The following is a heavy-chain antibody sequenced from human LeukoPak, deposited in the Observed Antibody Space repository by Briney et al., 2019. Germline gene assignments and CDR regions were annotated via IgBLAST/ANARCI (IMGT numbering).Heavy chain of an antibody. V-gene: IGHV3-11*04. CDR3: ARRARFTDATRIFDI. CDR1: GFTFSDYY. Sequence: GGSLRLXCAASGFTFSDYYMTWIRQAPGKGLEWVSYISSGGSTIYYADSVKGRFTTSRDNAKNSLYLQMYSLRAEDTAVYYCARRARFTDATRIFDIWGQGTMVTVSS. CDR2: ISSGGSTI. D-gene: IGHD1-14*01. J-gene: IGHJ3*02.